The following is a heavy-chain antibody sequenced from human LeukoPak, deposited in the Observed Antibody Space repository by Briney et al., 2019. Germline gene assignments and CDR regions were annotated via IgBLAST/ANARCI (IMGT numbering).Heavy chain of an antibody. CDR1: GFTFSSNA. J-gene: IGHJ4*02. Sequence: GGSLRPSCAASGFTFSSNAMSWGRQAPGKGLEWVSAISGSGGSTYYADSVKGRFTISRNNSKNTLYLKMNSKRAEDTAVYYCAKGDYGSGSYYNLFDYWGQGTLVTVSS. V-gene: IGHV3-23*01. CDR3: AKGDYGSGSYYNLFDY. D-gene: IGHD3-10*01. CDR2: ISGSGGST.